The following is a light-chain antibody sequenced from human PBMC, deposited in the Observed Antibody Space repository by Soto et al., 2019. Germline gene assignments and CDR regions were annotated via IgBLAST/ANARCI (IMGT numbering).Light chain of an antibody. CDR1: QSVGSTY. CDR2: GAS. V-gene: IGKV3-20*01. J-gene: IGKJ1*01. Sequence: EIVLTQSPGALSLSPGERATLSCRASQSVGSTYLAWYQQKPGQAPRLLLYGASSRATGIPDRFSGSGSGTDFTLTISRLEPEDFAVYYCQEYGSSRTFGQGTQVDIK. CDR3: QEYGSSRT.